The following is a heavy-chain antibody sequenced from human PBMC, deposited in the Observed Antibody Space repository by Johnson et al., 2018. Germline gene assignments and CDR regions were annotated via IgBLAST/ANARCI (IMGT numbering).Heavy chain of an antibody. Sequence: VQLVQSGGGLVQPGGSLRLSCAASGFTFNNFWMHWVRQAPGKGLVWVSRISSDGSSTNYADSVKGRFTISRDNAKNTLYLQMNSLRADDTAGYYCGSSLAGYHSMDVWGKGTTVTVSS. CDR1: GFTFNNFW. J-gene: IGHJ6*03. CDR3: GSSLAGYHSMDV. V-gene: IGHV3-74*02. CDR2: ISSDGSST. D-gene: IGHD6-13*01.